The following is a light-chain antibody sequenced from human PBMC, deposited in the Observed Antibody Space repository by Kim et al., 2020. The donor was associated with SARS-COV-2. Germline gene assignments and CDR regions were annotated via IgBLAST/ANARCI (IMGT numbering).Light chain of an antibody. Sequence: QSALTQPASVSGSPGQSITISCTGTSSDVGGYNYVSWFQQHPGKAPKFLIYDVSDRPSGISNRFSGSKSGNTASLTISGLQAEDEADYYCSSYRGSTTWVFGGGTQLTVL. CDR2: DVS. J-gene: IGLJ3*02. CDR3: SSYRGSTTWV. V-gene: IGLV2-14*03. CDR1: SSDVGGYNY.